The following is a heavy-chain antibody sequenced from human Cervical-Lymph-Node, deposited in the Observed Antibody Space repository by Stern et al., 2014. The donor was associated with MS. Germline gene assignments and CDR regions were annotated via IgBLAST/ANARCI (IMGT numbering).Heavy chain of an antibody. CDR1: GGSVSSGSYY. CDR3: ARDSSGYYMNFDY. Sequence: QLQLQESGPGLVKPSETLSLTCTVSGGSVSSGSYYWSWIRQPPGQGLEWIGYIVYSGSTNYNPSLKSRVTISVDTSKNQFSLKLSSVTAADTAVYYCARDSSGYYMNFDYWGQGTLVTVSS. J-gene: IGHJ4*02. CDR2: IVYSGST. V-gene: IGHV4-61*01. D-gene: IGHD3-22*01.